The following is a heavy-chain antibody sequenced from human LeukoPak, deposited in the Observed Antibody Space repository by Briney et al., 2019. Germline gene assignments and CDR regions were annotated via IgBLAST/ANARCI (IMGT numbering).Heavy chain of an antibody. D-gene: IGHD3-3*01. V-gene: IGHV4-59*01. CDR2: IYYSGST. Sequence: PSETLSLTCTVSGGSISSYYWSWIRQPPGKGLEWIRYIYYSGSTNYNPSLKSRVTISVDTSKNQFSLKLSSVTAADTAVYYCARGNYYDFWSGYFIDYWGQGTLVTVSS. J-gene: IGHJ4*02. CDR3: ARGNYYDFWSGYFIDY. CDR1: GGSISSYY.